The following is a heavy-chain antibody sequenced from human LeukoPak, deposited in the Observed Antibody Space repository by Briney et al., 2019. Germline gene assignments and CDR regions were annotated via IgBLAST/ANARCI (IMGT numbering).Heavy chain of an antibody. J-gene: IGHJ4*02. Sequence: GGSLRLSCAGSGFTLSIYTMNWVRQAPGKGLEWVSSISSSSSYIYYADSVKGRFTISRDNAKKSLYLQMNSLRVEDTAVYYCARTPYGDYAVGATQPYYFDYWGQGTLVTVSS. CDR1: GFTLSIYT. V-gene: IGHV3-21*01. D-gene: IGHD4-17*01. CDR3: ARTPYGDYAVGATQPYYFDY. CDR2: ISSSSSYI.